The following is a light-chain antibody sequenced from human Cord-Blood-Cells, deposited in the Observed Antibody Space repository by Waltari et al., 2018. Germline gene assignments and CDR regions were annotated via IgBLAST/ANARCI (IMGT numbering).Light chain of an antibody. CDR1: QSVSSY. CDR2: DAS. Sequence: EIVLTQSPATLSFSPGERATLSCRASQSVSSYLAWYQQKPGQAPRLLIYDASNRATGIPARFSGSWSGTDFTLTISSLEPEDFAVYYCQQRSNWITFGQGTRLEIK. J-gene: IGKJ5*01. V-gene: IGKV3-11*01. CDR3: QQRSNWIT.